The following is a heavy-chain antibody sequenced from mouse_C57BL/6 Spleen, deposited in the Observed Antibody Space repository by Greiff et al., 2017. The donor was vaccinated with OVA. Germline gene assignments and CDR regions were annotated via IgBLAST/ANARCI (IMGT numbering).Heavy chain of an antibody. CDR1: GYAFSSYW. CDR3: ARSDSNYVFAY. V-gene: IGHV1-80*01. D-gene: IGHD2-5*01. CDR2: IYPGDGDT. J-gene: IGHJ3*01. Sequence: VQLQESGAELVKPGASVKISCKASGYAFSSYWMNWVKQRPGKGLEWIGQIYPGDGDTNYNGKFKGKATLTADKSSSTAYMQLSSLTSEDSAVYFCARSDSNYVFAYWGQGTLVTVSA.